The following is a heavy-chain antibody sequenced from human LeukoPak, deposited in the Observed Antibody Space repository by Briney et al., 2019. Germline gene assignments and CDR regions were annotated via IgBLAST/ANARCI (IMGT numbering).Heavy chain of an antibody. CDR2: TYYRSKWYN. D-gene: IGHD6-13*01. J-gene: IGHJ6*02. CDR3: ARDLQLVRRGDYYYYGMDV. V-gene: IGHV6-1*01. CDR1: GDSVSSNSAA. Sequence: SQTLSLTCAISGDSVSSNSAAWNWIRQSPSRGLEWLGRTYYRSKWYNDYAVSVKSRITINPDTSKNQFSLQLNSVTPEDTAVYYCARDLQLVRRGDYYYYGMDVWGQGTTVTVSS.